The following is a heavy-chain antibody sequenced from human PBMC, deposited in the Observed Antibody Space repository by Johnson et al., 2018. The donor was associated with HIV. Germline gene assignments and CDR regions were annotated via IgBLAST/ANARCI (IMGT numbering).Heavy chain of an antibody. V-gene: IGHV3-30*03. CDR1: GFSFSSYG. CDR2: ISHAGSNK. D-gene: IGHD2-8*01. J-gene: IGHJ3*02. CDR3: ARDRGYCTNGVCYYDAFDI. Sequence: QVQLVESGGGVVQPGRSLRVSCAASGFSFSSYGMHWVRQAPGKGLEWVAVISHAGSNKHYAGSVKGRFTISRDNFKNTLYLQMGSLTAEDMAVYYCARDRGYCTNGVCYYDAFDIWGQGTMVTVSA.